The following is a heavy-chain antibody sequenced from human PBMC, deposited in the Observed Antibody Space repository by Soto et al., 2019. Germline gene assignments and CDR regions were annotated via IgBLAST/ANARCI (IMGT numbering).Heavy chain of an antibody. CDR3: ARDRGHYYGSGSYGY. J-gene: IGHJ4*02. CDR2: ISSSGSTI. V-gene: IGHV3-48*03. CDR1: GFTFSSYE. D-gene: IGHD3-10*01. Sequence: GGSLRLSCAASGFTFSSYEMNWVRQAPGKGLEWVSYISSSGSTIYYADSVKGRFTISRDNAKNSLYLQMNSLRAEDTAVYYCARDRGHYYGSGSYGYWGQGTLVTVSS.